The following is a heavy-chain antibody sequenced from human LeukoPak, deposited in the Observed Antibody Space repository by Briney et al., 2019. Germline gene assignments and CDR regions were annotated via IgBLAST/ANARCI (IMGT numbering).Heavy chain of an antibody. V-gene: IGHV3-11*01. CDR3: ARVPQFYSPLDY. D-gene: IGHD2/OR15-2a*01. J-gene: IGHJ4*02. CDR2: MSDNGNSI. Sequence: NPGGSLRLSCAASGFTFSGYYMTWIRQAPGKGLEWVSYMSDNGNSIYYADSVKGRFTISRDNAKNSLYLQMNGLRADDTAVYFCARVPQFYSPLDYWGQGTLVTVSS. CDR1: GFTFSGYY.